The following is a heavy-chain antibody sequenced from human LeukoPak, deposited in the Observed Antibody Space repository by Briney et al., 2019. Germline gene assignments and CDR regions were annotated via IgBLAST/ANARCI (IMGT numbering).Heavy chain of an antibody. J-gene: IGHJ3*02. CDR2: INPSGGST. V-gene: IGHV1-46*01. D-gene: IGHD3-3*01. CDR1: GYTFTSYY. Sequence: ASVNVSCKASGYTFTSYYMHWVRQAPGQGLEWMGIINPSGGSTSYAQKFQGRVTMTRDTSTSTVYMELSSLRSEDTAVYYCARADDYDFWSGLGAFDIWGQGTMVTVSS. CDR3: ARADDYDFWSGLGAFDI.